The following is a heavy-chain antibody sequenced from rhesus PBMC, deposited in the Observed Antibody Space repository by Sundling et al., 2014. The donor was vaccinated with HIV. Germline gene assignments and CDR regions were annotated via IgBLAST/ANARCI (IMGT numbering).Heavy chain of an antibody. Sequence: QVQLRESGPGLVKPSETLSLTCVISGGSISDTYRWSWIRQPPAKGLEWIGYVSGSSTTTNYNPSLKSRVTIAKDTSKNQFSLKLSSVTAADTAVYYCASPWNSWSGFDYWGQGVLVAVSS. J-gene: IGHJ4*01. CDR3: ASPWNSWSGFDY. D-gene: IGHD6-13*01. CDR2: VSGSSTTT. V-gene: IGHV4S10*01. CDR1: GGSISDTYR.